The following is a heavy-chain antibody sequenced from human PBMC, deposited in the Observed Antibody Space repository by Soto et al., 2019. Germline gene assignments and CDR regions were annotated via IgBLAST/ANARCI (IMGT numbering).Heavy chain of an antibody. Sequence: DVQLLESGGGLVQPGGSLRLSCEASGFTFANHAMYWVRQAPGKGLEWVSSTRPGGDSTDYADSVKGRFTISRDNAKSTLYLQLNSLGVEDTAIYYCALARGSTYGVFDYWGRGTLVTVSS. D-gene: IGHD5-18*01. CDR3: ALARGSTYGVFDY. CDR2: TRPGGDST. CDR1: GFTFANHA. J-gene: IGHJ4*02. V-gene: IGHV3-23*01.